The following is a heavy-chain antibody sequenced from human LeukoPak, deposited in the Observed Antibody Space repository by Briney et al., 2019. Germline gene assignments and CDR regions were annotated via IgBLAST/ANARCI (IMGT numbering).Heavy chain of an antibody. Sequence: SQTMSLTCAVSGYSLSIGYYWGWIRQPPGKGLEGIGNIYHSGSTYYNPSLKSRLTIPVDTSKNHLSRKQRSVIGAHTSVYLWARQGSVAGTGGSDYWGQGTLVTVSS. J-gene: IGHJ4*02. CDR1: GYSLSIGYY. D-gene: IGHD6-19*01. CDR2: IYHSGST. V-gene: IGHV4-38-2*01. CDR3: ARQGSVAGTGGSDY.